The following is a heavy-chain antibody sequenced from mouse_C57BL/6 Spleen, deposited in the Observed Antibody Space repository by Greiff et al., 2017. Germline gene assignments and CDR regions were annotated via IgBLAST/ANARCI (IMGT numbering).Heavy chain of an antibody. J-gene: IGHJ2*01. V-gene: IGHV1-82*01. CDR1: GYAFSSSW. Sequence: VKLQESGPELVKPGASVKISCKASGYAFSSSWMNWVKQRPGKGLEWIGRIYPGDGDTNYNGKFKGKATLTADKSSSTAYMQLSSLTSDDSAVYFCARGTTVTAFDYWGQGTTLTVSS. D-gene: IGHD2-1*01. CDR3: ARGTTVTAFDY. CDR2: IYPGDGDT.